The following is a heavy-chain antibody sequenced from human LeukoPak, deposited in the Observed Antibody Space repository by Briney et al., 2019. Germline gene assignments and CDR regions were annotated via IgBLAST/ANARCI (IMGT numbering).Heavy chain of an antibody. CDR2: ISSSSSTI. D-gene: IGHD5-18*01. J-gene: IGHJ4*02. V-gene: IGHV3-48*02. CDR3: ASMPRIQLWSDY. CDR1: GFTFSSYS. Sequence: GGSLRLSCAASGFTFSSYSMNWVRQAPGKGLEWVSYISSSSSTIYYADPVKGRFTISRDNAKNSLYLQMNSLRDEDTAVYYCASMPRIQLWSDYWGQGTLVTVSS.